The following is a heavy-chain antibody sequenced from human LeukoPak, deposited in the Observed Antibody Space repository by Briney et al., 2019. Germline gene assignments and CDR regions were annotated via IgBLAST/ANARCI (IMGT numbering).Heavy chain of an antibody. Sequence: PSETLSLTCTVSGGSISSYYWSWIRQPAGKGLEWIGRIYTSGSTNYNPSLKSRVTISVDRSKNQFSLKLSSVTAADTAVYYCARVRGSGSYYRRWFDPWGQGTLVTVSS. J-gene: IGHJ5*02. CDR3: ARVRGSGSYYRRWFDP. D-gene: IGHD3-10*01. CDR2: IYTSGST. V-gene: IGHV4-4*07. CDR1: GGSISSYY.